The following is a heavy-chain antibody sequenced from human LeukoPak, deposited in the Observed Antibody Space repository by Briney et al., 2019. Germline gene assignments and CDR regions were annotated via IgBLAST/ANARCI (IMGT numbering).Heavy chain of an antibody. J-gene: IGHJ6*03. CDR3: ARAAGGSVHYYYMDV. CDR2: ISAYNGNT. Sequence: ASVRVSCKASGYTFTSYGISWVRQAPGQGLEWMGWISAYNGNTNYAQKLQGRVTMTTDTSTSTAYMELRSLRSDDTAVYYCARAAGGSVHYYYMDVWGKGTTVTVSS. D-gene: IGHD1-26*01. CDR1: GYTFTSYG. V-gene: IGHV1-18*01.